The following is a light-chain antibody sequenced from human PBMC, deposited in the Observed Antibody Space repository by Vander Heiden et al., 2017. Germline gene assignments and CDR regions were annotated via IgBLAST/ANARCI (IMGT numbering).Light chain of an antibody. CDR3: QSYDNSLTAVV. CDR2: HNS. V-gene: IGLV1-40*01. CDR1: RSNLRAGYG. Sequence: SVLTHPPSLSRAPGQRVTISCTVSRSNLRAGYGVNWYHQTPGTGPKLLIDHNSNRPSGVPDRFSGSESGTSASLAIAGIQAEDEADYYCQSYDNSLTAVVFGGGTKLTVL. J-gene: IGLJ2*01.